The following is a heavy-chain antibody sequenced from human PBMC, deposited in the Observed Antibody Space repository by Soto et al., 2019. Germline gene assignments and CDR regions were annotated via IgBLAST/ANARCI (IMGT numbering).Heavy chain of an antibody. D-gene: IGHD2-21*02. CDR2: IPQDGVDG. CDR1: GFTFSMYS. CDR3: ARDHLILPAHDFFYGSDV. V-gene: IGHV3-7*03. J-gene: IGHJ6*02. Sequence: GGSLRLSCEVSGFTFSMYSMSWVRQSPGKGLEWVAKIPQDGVDGHYADSVKGRFIISRDNGKNSLHLQLNNLRAEDTAGYYCARDHLILPAHDFFYGSDVWGRGATVTVSS.